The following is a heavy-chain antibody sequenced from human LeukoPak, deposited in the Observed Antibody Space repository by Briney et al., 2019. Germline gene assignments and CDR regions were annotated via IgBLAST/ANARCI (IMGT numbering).Heavy chain of an antibody. D-gene: IGHD2-21*02. CDR3: ACNPRGDSWTFDY. CDR1: GYTLSSYG. V-gene: IGHV1-18*04. J-gene: IGHJ4*02. Sequence: ASVKVSCKASGYTLSSYGVNWVRQAPGQGLEWMGWISIYNGNTEHAQILQGRVTMTTDTSTSTVYMELTSLRSDDTAVYYCACNPRGDSWTFDYWGQGTLVTVSS. CDR2: ISIYNGNT.